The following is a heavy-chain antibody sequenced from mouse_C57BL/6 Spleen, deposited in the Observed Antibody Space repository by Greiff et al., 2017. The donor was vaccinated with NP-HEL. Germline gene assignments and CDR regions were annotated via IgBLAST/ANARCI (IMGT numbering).Heavy chain of an antibody. V-gene: IGHV1-64*01. CDR3: AREAWSYYAMDY. D-gene: IGHD1-1*02. CDR1: GYTFTSYW. Sequence: HVQLQQPGAELVKPGASVKLSCKASGYTFTSYWMHWVKQRPGQGLEWIGMIHPNSGSTNYNEKFKSKATLTVDKSSSTAYMQLSSLTSEDSAVYYCAREAWSYYAMDYWGQGTSVTVSS. J-gene: IGHJ4*01. CDR2: IHPNSGST.